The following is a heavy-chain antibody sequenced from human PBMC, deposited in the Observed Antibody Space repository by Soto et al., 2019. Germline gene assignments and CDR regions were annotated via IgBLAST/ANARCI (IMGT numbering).Heavy chain of an antibody. J-gene: IGHJ4*02. D-gene: IGHD3-3*01. Sequence: PAGSLRLSCAATGFTFSSYAMHWVRQAPGEGLEWVSVISYDGSNKYYADSVKGRFTISRDNSKNTLYLQMNNMRAEDTAVYYCARDLRDYDFCSGYSLDYWGQGTPVTVSS. CDR2: ISYDGSNK. CDR3: ARDLRDYDFCSGYSLDY. V-gene: IGHV3-30-3*01. CDR1: GFTFSSYA.